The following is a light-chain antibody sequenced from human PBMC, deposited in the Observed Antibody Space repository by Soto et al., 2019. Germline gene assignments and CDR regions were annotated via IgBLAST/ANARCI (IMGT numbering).Light chain of an antibody. Sequence: EIVLTQSPGTLSLSPGERATLSCRASQSVSSNYLAWYQQKPGQAPRLLIYGASSRATGIPDRFSGSGSGTDFTLTIRRLEPEDFAVYYCQQYGSSYPWTFGQGTKVESK. V-gene: IGKV3-20*01. CDR3: QQYGSSYPWT. CDR2: GAS. J-gene: IGKJ1*01. CDR1: QSVSSNY.